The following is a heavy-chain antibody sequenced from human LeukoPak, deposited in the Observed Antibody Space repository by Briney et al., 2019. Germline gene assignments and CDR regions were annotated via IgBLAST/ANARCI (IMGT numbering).Heavy chain of an antibody. CDR1: GGTFSSYA. CDR2: IIPIFGTA. CDR3: ARREYGFGEPGGFDY. J-gene: IGHJ4*02. Sequence: SVKVSCKASGGTFSSYAISWVRQAPGQGLEWMGGIIPIFGTANYAQKFQGRVTITADESTSTAYMELSSLRSEDTAVYYCARREYGFGEPGGFDYWSQGTLVTVSS. V-gene: IGHV1-69*01. D-gene: IGHD3-10*01.